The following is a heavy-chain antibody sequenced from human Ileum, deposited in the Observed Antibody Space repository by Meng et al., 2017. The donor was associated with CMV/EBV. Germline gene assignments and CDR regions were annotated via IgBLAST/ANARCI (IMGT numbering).Heavy chain of an antibody. CDR1: GFSSSSSG. Sequence: GFSSSSSGQQWFRQEPGKGLEWVAVIWYDGSNKYYADSVKGRFTISRDNSKNTLYLQMNSLRAEDTAVYYCAKALYDSSGYGGFDYWGQGTLVTVSS. CDR2: IWYDGSNK. CDR3: AKALYDSSGYGGFDY. D-gene: IGHD3-22*01. J-gene: IGHJ4*02. V-gene: IGHV3-33*06.